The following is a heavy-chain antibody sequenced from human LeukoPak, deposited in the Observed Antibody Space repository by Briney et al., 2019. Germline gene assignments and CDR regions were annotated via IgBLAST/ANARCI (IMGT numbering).Heavy chain of an antibody. CDR1: GFTFSGYL. V-gene: IGHV3-74*01. CDR2: IDNDGSST. J-gene: IGHJ4*02. Sequence: GGSLGPSWAASGFTFSGYLMPWVRQAPGKGPGWVSRIDNDGSSTTYADSVKGRFTISRDNAKNTLYLQMSSLRGEDTAVYYCARAAYMSSPDYWGQGTLVTVSS. CDR3: ARAAYMSSPDY. D-gene: IGHD6-6*01.